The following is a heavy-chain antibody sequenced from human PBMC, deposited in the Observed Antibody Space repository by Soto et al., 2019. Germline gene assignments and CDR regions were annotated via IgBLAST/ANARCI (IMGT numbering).Heavy chain of an antibody. CDR2: IIPIFGTA. Sequence: QVQLVQSGAEVKKPGSSVKVSCKASGGTFSSYAISWVRQAPGQGLEWMGGIIPIFGTANYAQKFQGRVTIPAHESTSTAYMERSSLRSEDTAVYYCARDLQGLGYYYYGMDVWGQGTTVTVSS. CDR1: GGTFSSYA. J-gene: IGHJ6*02. CDR3: ARDLQGLGYYYYGMDV. D-gene: IGHD6-19*01. V-gene: IGHV1-69*12.